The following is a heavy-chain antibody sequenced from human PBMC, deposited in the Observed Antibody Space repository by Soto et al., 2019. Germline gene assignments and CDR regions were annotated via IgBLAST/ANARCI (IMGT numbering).Heavy chain of an antibody. CDR2: ISFDGSNK. J-gene: IGHJ1*01. CDR1: GLTFSNYG. Sequence: QVQLVESGGGVGQPGASLRLSCVASGLTFSNYGMNWVRLAPGKGLEWVTVISFDGSNKYYADSVKGRFTISRDNSKNTVYLQMNSLRPEDTAVYYCACGRGACSYNSCSYFDYFQHWGQGALVTVSS. CDR3: ACGRGACSYNSCSYFDYFQH. V-gene: IGHV3-30*03. D-gene: IGHD2-2*01.